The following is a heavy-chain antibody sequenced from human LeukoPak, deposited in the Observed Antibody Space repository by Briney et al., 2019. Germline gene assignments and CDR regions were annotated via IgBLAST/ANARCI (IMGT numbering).Heavy chain of an antibody. Sequence: ASVKVSCKASGYTFTRYGISWVRQAPGQGLEWMGWISAYNGNTNYAQKLQGRVTMTTDTSTSTAYMELRSLRSGDTAVYYCARENDYGDYGAFDIWGQETMVTVSS. D-gene: IGHD4-17*01. CDR3: ARENDYGDYGAFDI. CDR1: GYTFTRYG. CDR2: ISAYNGNT. V-gene: IGHV1-18*04. J-gene: IGHJ3*02.